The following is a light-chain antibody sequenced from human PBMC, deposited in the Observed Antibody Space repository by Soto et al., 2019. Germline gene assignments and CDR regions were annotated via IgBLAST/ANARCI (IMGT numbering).Light chain of an antibody. CDR2: AAS. Sequence: DIQMTQSPSSLSASVGDRVTITCRASQNIGVYLNWYQKKPGKAPKLLIHAASSLHSGVPSTFSGSGSGTDFALTISSLQPEDFATYYCHQTAANPWTFAKGTKV. J-gene: IGKJ1*01. V-gene: IGKV1-39*01. CDR3: HQTAANPWT. CDR1: QNIGVY.